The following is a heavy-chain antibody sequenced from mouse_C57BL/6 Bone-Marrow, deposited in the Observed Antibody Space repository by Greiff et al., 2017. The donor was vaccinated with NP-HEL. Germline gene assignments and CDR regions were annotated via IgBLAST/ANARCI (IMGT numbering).Heavy chain of an antibody. CDR1: GYAFTNYL. Sequence: VQLQQSGAELVRPGTSVKVSCKASGYAFTNYLIEWVKQRPGQGLEWIGVINPGSGGTNYNEKFKGKATLTADKSSSTAYMQLSSLTSEDSAVYFCARGGLYYDGGDYGGQGTTLTVSS. D-gene: IGHD1-1*01. V-gene: IGHV1-54*01. CDR3: ARGGLYYDGGDY. CDR2: INPGSGGT. J-gene: IGHJ2*01.